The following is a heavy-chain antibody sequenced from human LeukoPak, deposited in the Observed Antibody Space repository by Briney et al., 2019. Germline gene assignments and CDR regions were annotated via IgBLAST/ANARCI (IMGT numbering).Heavy chain of an antibody. CDR3: ASAVADTRNAFNI. J-gene: IGHJ3*02. V-gene: IGHV3-20*04. Sequence: GGSLRLSWAASGFTFDGYGMTWVRQAPGKGLEWVGGIDWNGGSTGYADSVKGRFTISRDNAKNSLYLQMNSLRAEDTAVYYCASAVADTRNAFNIWGQGTMVTVSS. CDR2: IDWNGGST. D-gene: IGHD6-19*01. CDR1: GFTFDGYG.